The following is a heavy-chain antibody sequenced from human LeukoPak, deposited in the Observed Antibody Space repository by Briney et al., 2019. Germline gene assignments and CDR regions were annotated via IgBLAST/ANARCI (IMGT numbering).Heavy chain of an antibody. Sequence: GGSLRLSCVASGFTFSNYGMHWVRQAPGKGLEWVAVIWYDGRKTYHADSVKGRFTISRDNSKNTLYLQMNSLRAEDTAVYYCARGGSPPEALGDALNIWGQGTMVTVSS. D-gene: IGHD1-26*01. CDR2: IWYDGRKT. CDR3: ARGGSPPEALGDALNI. V-gene: IGHV3-33*01. CDR1: GFTFSNYG. J-gene: IGHJ3*02.